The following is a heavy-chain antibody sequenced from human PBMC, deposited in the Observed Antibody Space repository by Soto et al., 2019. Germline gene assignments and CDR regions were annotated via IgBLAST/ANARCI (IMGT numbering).Heavy chain of an antibody. CDR3: GRDDYGIFPY. V-gene: IGHV1-2*02. CDR2: IDPKNGGT. D-gene: IGHD3-10*01. J-gene: IGHJ4*02. Sequence: QVQLVQPGTEVKKPGASVKVSCQASGYSISAYYIHWVRQAPGQGLEWMGWIDPKNGGTVSAQKFQGRLTMTRDTSISTVYMDLSGLRSDDTALYYCGRDDYGIFPYWGQGSMVTVSS. CDR1: GYSISAYY.